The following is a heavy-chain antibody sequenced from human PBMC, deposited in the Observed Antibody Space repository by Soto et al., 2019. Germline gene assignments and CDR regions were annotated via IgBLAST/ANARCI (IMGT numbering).Heavy chain of an antibody. CDR3: ARSNGSGSYYDYYYYMDV. CDR2: IYYSGST. D-gene: IGHD3-10*01. V-gene: IGHV4-59*01. J-gene: IGHJ6*03. Sequence: SETLSLTCTVSGGSISSYYWSWIRQPPGKGLEWIGYIYYSGSTNYNPSLKSRVTISVDTSKNQFSLKLSSVTAADTAVYYCARSNGSGSYYDYYYYMDVWGKGTTVTVSS. CDR1: GGSISSYY.